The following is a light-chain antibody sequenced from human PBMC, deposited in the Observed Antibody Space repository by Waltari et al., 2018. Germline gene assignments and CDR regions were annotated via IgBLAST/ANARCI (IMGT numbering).Light chain of an antibody. Sequence: EIVLTQSPATLSVSPGARATLFCRASHSIRNNLAWYQQKPGQAPRLLIYGASTRATGIPARFSGSGSGTEFTLTISSLQSEDFAVYYCQQFNTWWTFGQGTKVEFK. V-gene: IGKV3-15*01. CDR2: GAS. CDR3: QQFNTWWT. J-gene: IGKJ1*01. CDR1: HSIRNN.